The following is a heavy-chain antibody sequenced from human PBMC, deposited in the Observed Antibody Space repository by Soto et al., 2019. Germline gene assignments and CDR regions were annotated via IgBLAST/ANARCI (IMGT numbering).Heavy chain of an antibody. J-gene: IGHJ5*02. D-gene: IGHD3-9*01. Sequence: SETLSLTCAVYGGSFSGYYWSWIRQPPGKGLEWIGEINHSGSTNYNPSLKSRVTISVDTSKNQFSLKLSSVTAADTAVYYCARRDGLTDWFEPWGQGTLVTVSS. CDR1: GGSFSGYY. CDR2: INHSGST. CDR3: ARRDGLTDWFEP. V-gene: IGHV4-34*01.